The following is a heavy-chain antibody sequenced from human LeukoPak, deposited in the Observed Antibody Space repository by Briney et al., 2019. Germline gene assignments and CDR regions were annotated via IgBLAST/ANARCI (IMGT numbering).Heavy chain of an antibody. D-gene: IGHD3-16*01. Sequence: SGGSLTLSCAASGFTFSSYSMNCVRQAPGKGLVWLSSISSSSSYLYYADSVKGRFTISRDNDKTSLYLQMTSLRAEDTALYYCAIRASESGPIGLGECNWFDLWGQGTLVTVST. CDR1: GFTFSSYS. V-gene: IGHV3-21*01. J-gene: IGHJ5*02. CDR3: AIRASESGPIGLGECNWFDL. CDR2: ISSSSSYL.